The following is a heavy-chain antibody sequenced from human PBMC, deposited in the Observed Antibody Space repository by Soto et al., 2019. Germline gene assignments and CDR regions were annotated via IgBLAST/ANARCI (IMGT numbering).Heavy chain of an antibody. J-gene: IGHJ4*02. D-gene: IGHD4-17*01. CDR1: GFTFSSYG. V-gene: IGHV3-33*01. CDR3: ARRDYVGRNYYFDY. Sequence: AGGSLRLSCAASGFTFSSYGMHGVRQAPGKGLEWVAVIWYDGSNKYYADSVKGRFTISRDNSKNTLYLQMNSLRAEDTAVYYSARRDYVGRNYYFDYWGQGALVTVSS. CDR2: IWYDGSNK.